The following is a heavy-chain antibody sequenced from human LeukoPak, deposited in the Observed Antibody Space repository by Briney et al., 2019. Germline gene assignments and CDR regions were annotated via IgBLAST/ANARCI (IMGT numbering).Heavy chain of an antibody. Sequence: GGSLRLSCAASGFTFSRFGMNWVRQAPGKGLEWISYISSSSSAMYYADSVKGRFTISRDNAKNSLSLQMNGLRAEDTATYYCAKVVAAAPYYGMDVWGQGTTVTVSS. D-gene: IGHD2-2*01. J-gene: IGHJ6*02. V-gene: IGHV3-48*01. CDR1: GFTFSRFG. CDR2: ISSSSSAM. CDR3: AKVVAAAPYYGMDV.